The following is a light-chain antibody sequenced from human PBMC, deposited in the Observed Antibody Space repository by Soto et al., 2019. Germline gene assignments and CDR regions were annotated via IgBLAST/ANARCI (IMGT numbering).Light chain of an antibody. CDR3: TSYTSSSPYV. CDR2: EVS. J-gene: IGLJ1*01. Sequence: QSVLTQPASVSGSPGQSITISCTGTSSDVGGYNYVSWYQQHPGKAPKLMIYEVSKRPSGVSNRFSGSKSGNAASLTIYGLQAEDEADYYCTSYTSSSPYVFGTGTKVTVL. V-gene: IGLV2-14*03. CDR1: SSDVGGYNY.